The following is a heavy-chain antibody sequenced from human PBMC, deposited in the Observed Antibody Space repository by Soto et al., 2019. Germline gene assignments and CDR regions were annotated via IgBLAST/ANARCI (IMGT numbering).Heavy chain of an antibody. D-gene: IGHD6-13*01. J-gene: IGHJ5*02. Sequence: ASVKVSCKASGYTFTGYYMHWVRQAPGQGLEWMGWINPNSGGTNYAQKFQGWVTMTRDTSISTAYMELSRLRSDDTAVYYCARVGSSWYGGQLDNWFDPWGQGTLVTVSS. V-gene: IGHV1-2*04. CDR1: GYTFTGYY. CDR3: ARVGSSWYGGQLDNWFDP. CDR2: INPNSGGT.